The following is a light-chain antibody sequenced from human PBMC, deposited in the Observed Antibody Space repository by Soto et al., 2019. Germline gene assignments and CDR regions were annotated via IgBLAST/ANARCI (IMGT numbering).Light chain of an antibody. Sequence: EIVLTQSPGTLSLSPGERATLSCRASQSVSSSSLAWYQQKPGRAPRLLIFGTTTRATGIPDRFSGSGSGTDFTLTVSGLEPEDFAVYYCQQYGSSPWTFGPGTKVEIK. V-gene: IGKV3-20*01. CDR1: QSVSSSS. J-gene: IGKJ1*01. CDR2: GTT. CDR3: QQYGSSPWT.